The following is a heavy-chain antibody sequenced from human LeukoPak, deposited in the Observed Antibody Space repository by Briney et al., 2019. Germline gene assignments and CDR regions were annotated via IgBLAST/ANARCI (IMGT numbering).Heavy chain of an antibody. Sequence: GGSLRLSCAASGFTFSSYAMHWVRQAPGKGLEWVAVISYDGSNKYYADSVKGRFTISRDNSKNTLYLQMNSLRAEDTAVYYCARFPIRGSSSHYWGQGTLVTVSS. J-gene: IGHJ4*02. V-gene: IGHV3-30*04. CDR2: ISYDGSNK. CDR1: GFTFSSYA. D-gene: IGHD3-10*01. CDR3: ARFPIRGSSSHY.